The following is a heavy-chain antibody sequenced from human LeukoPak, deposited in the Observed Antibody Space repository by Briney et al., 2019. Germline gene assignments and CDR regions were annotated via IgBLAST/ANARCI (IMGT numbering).Heavy chain of an antibody. CDR1: GFTFSSYS. V-gene: IGHV3-21*01. CDR2: ISSSSSYI. CDR3: ARDLARGYSGYSAGL. Sequence: GGSLRLSCAASGFTFSSYSMNWVRQAPEKGLEWVSSISSSSSYIYYADSVKGRFTISRDNAKNSLYLQMNSLRAEDTAVYYCARDLARGYSGYSAGLWGQGTLVTVSS. D-gene: IGHD5-12*01. J-gene: IGHJ1*01.